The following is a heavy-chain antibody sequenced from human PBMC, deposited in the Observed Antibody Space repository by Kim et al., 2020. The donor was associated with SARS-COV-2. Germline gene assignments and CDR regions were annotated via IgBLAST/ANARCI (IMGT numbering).Heavy chain of an antibody. V-gene: IGHV3-33*01. J-gene: IGHJ4*02. Sequence: GGSLRLSCAASGFTFSTYGMHWVRQAPGKGLEWVALIWSDGSDKFYADSVRGRFTISRDNSDNTLYLQMNSLRPEDTAVYYCARDPDPPYYFDFWGLGTLVTVSS. CDR2: IWSDGSDK. CDR3: ARDPDPPYYFDF. CDR1: GFTFSTYG.